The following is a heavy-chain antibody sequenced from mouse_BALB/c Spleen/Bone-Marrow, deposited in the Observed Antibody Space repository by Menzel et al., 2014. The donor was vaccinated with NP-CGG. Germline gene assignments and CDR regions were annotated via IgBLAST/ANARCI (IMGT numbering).Heavy chain of an antibody. J-gene: IGHJ4*01. D-gene: IGHD1-2*01. Sequence: VQLQQSGAELARPGASVKMSCTASGYTFPSYTIHWVKQRPGQGLEWIGYINPSSGYANYNQNFKDKATLTADKSSSTAYMQLSSLTPEDSAVFYCARGGLRLPYAMDYWGQGTSVTVSS. CDR1: GYTFPSYT. CDR3: ARGGLRLPYAMDY. V-gene: IGHV1-4*01. CDR2: INPSSGYA.